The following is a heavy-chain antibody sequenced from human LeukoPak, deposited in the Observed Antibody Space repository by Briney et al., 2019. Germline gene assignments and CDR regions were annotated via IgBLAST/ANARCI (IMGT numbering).Heavy chain of an antibody. CDR3: ARGRVMITFGGVIVPATNNWFDP. CDR1: GYTFTSYD. D-gene: IGHD3-16*02. V-gene: IGHV1-8*01. Sequence: ASVKVSCKASGYTFTSYDINWVRQATGQGLEWMGWMNPNSGNTGYAQKFQGRVTMTRNTSISTAYMELSSLRPEDTAVYYCARGRVMITFGGVIVPATNNWFDPWGQGTLVTVSS. J-gene: IGHJ5*02. CDR2: MNPNSGNT.